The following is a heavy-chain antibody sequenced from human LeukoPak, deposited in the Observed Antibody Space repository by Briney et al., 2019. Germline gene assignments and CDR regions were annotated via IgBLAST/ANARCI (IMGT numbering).Heavy chain of an antibody. CDR1: GFTFSSYA. CDR2: ILRSGDST. Sequence: GGSLGLSCAASGFTFSSYAMNWVRQAPGRGLEWVSAILRSGDSTYYADSVKGRFTISRDNSKNTLYLQMNSLRAEDTAVYYCASRCYDFGGCPDPWGQGALVTVSS. V-gene: IGHV3-23*01. CDR3: ASRCYDFGGCPDP. D-gene: IGHD3-3*01. J-gene: IGHJ5*02.